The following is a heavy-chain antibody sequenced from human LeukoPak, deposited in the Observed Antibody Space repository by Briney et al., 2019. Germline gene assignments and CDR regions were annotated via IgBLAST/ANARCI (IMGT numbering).Heavy chain of an antibody. V-gene: IGHV3-9*01. Sequence: PGRSLRLSCAASGFTFDDYAMHWVRQASGKGLEWVSGISWNSGSIGYADSVKGRFTISRDNAKNSLYLQMNSLRAEDTALYYCAKDYYDSSGYYHFDYWGQGTLVTVSS. CDR2: ISWNSGSI. CDR3: AKDYYDSSGYYHFDY. D-gene: IGHD3-22*01. CDR1: GFTFDDYA. J-gene: IGHJ4*02.